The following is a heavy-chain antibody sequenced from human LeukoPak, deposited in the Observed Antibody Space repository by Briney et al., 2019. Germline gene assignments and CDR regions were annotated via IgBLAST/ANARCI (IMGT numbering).Heavy chain of an antibody. Sequence: PGGSLRLSCAASGFTFSSYAMSWVRQAPGKGLEWVSGISGGGDRTYYADSVKGRFTISRDNSKDTLFLQMNSLRADDTAVYHCAKGGTGSTDWFDPWGQGALVTVSS. D-gene: IGHD1-7*01. CDR2: ISGGGDRT. CDR1: GFTFSSYA. CDR3: AKGGTGSTDWFDP. J-gene: IGHJ5*02. V-gene: IGHV3-23*01.